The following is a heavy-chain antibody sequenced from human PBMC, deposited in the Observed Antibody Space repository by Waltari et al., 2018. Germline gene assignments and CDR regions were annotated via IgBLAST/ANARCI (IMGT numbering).Heavy chain of an antibody. V-gene: IGHV4-31*01. J-gene: IGHJ6*02. CDR3: AKGGGGTRDGMDV. CDR2: IANSGTP. Sequence: QVQLQQSGPGLVKPSQTLTLICTFPGGSMTSEYSYWSWIRQHPGKGLEWIGFIANSGTPYYNPSLKSVVDTSIDTSKNQFSLKVNSVTAADTAVYYCAKGGGGTRDGMDVWGQGTTVTVSS. D-gene: IGHD2-2*01. CDR1: GGSMTSEYSY.